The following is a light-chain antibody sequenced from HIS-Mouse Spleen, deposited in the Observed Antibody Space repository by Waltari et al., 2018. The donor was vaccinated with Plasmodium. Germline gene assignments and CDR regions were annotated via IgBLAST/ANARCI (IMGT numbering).Light chain of an antibody. Sequence: QSALTQPPSASGSPGQSVTISCTGTSRAVGGYNYVSWYQQHPGKAPKLMIYEVSKRPSGVPDRFSGSKSGNTASLTVSGLQAEDEADYYCSSYAGSNNVVFGGGTKLTVL. CDR2: EVS. V-gene: IGLV2-8*01. CDR3: SSYAGSNNVV. CDR1: SRAVGGYNY. J-gene: IGLJ2*01.